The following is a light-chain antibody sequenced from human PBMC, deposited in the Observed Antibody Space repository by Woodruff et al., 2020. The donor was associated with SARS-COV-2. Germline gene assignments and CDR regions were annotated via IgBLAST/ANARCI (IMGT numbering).Light chain of an antibody. CDR3: HQSSILPYT. V-gene: IGKV6-21*02. CDR2: YAS. J-gene: IGKJ2*01. Sequence: KLLIKYASQSISGVSSRFSGSGSGTDFTLTINSLEAEDAAPYYCHQSSILPYTFGQGTKLEIK.